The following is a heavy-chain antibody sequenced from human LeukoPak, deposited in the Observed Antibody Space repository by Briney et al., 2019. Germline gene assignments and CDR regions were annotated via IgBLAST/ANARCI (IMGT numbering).Heavy chain of an antibody. CDR3: AKDRSGDSYGDFDY. Sequence: GRSLRLSCAASGFTFSSYGMHGVRQAPGKGLEWVAFISYDGSNKYYADSVEGRFTISRDNSKNTLYLQMNSLRAEDTAVYYCAKDRSGDSYGDFDYWGQGTLVTVSS. J-gene: IGHJ4*02. V-gene: IGHV3-30*18. CDR1: GFTFSSYG. CDR2: ISYDGSNK. D-gene: IGHD5-18*01.